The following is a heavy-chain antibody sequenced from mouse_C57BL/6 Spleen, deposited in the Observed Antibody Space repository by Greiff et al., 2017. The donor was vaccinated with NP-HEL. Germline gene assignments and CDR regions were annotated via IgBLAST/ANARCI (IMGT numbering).Heavy chain of an antibody. J-gene: IGHJ3*01. CDR1: GYTFTDYY. CDR2: INPYNGGT. CDR3: ARGGGNRGFDY. V-gene: IGHV1-19*01. Sequence: EVQLQQSGPVLVKPGASVKMSCKASGYTFTDYYMNWVKQSHGKSLEWIGVINPYNGGTSYTQKFKGKATLTVDKSSSTAYMELNSLTSEDSAVYYCARGGGNRGFDYWGQGTLVTVSA.